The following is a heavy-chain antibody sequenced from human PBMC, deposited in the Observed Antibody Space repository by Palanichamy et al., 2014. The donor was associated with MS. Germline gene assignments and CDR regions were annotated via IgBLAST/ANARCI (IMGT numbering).Heavy chain of an antibody. J-gene: IGHJ5*02. CDR2: TYHSGST. V-gene: IGHV4-30-2*01. Sequence: QLQLQESGSGLVKPSQTLSLTCAVSGGSISSSGYSWSWIRQPPGKGLEWIGYTYHSGSTHYNPSLKSRVTISVDRSKNQFSLKLSSVTAADTAVYYCARDRPAEGYFDPWGQGTLVTVSS. CDR1: GGSISSSGYS. D-gene: IGHD1-1*01. CDR3: ARDRPAEGYFDP.